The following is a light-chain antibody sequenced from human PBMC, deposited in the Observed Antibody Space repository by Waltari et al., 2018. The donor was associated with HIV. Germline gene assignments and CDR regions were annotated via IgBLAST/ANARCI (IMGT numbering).Light chain of an antibody. CDR3: CSYAGSVV. V-gene: IGLV2-23*02. Sequence: QPALTQPASVSGSPGQSITIPCTGPSSDVGTYNLVSWYQQHPGKAPKLMIYEVSKRPSGVSNRFSGSKSGNTASLTISGLQAEDEDDYYCCSYAGSVVFGGGTKLTVL. CDR2: EVS. CDR1: SSDVGTYNL. J-gene: IGLJ2*01.